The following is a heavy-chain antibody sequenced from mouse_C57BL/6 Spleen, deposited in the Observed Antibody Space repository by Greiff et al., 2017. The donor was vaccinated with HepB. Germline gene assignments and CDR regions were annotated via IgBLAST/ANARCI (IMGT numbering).Heavy chain of an antibody. CDR2: IDPSDSET. D-gene: IGHD3-2*02. CDR3: ARWSSGYVPSDY. Sequence: QVQLQQPGAELVRPGSSVKLSCKASGYTFTSYWMHWVKQRPIQGLEWIGNIDPSDSETHYNQKFKDKATLTVDKSSSTAYMQLSSLTSEDSAVDYCARWSSGYVPSDYWGQGTTLTVSS. V-gene: IGHV1-52*01. J-gene: IGHJ2*01. CDR1: GYTFTSYW.